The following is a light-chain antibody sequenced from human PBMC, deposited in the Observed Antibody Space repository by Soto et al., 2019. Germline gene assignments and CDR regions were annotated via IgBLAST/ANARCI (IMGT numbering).Light chain of an antibody. J-gene: IGKJ1*01. CDR2: GAS. CDR1: QSVSSN. V-gene: IGKV3-15*01. CDR3: QQYNNLWT. Sequence: IVLTQSAATLSVSPGERASLSCRASQSVSSNLAWYQQKPGQAPRLLIYGASTRATGIPARFSGSGSGTEFTLTISSLQSEDFAVYYCQQYNNLWTFGQGTKVDIK.